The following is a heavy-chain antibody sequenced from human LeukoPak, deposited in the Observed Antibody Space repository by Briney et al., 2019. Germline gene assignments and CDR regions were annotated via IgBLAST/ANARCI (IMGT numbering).Heavy chain of an antibody. J-gene: IGHJ3*02. Sequence: GGSLRLSCAASGFIFTDYWMHWVRQAPGKELVWVARIRGDGRATTYADSVKGRFTISRDNAMSTVFLQMKSLRAEDTGIYYCAKENRPLLAAAGYGGAFDIWGQGTMVTVSS. CDR2: IRGDGRAT. CDR3: AKENRPLLAAAGYGGAFDI. D-gene: IGHD6-13*01. CDR1: GFIFTDYW. V-gene: IGHV3-74*01.